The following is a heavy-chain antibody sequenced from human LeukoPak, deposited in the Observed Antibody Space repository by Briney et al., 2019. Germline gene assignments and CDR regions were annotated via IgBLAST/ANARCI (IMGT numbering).Heavy chain of an antibody. D-gene: IGHD5-18*01. J-gene: IGHJ4*02. CDR2: IYYSGSS. CDR1: GGSISSYY. Sequence: SETLSLTCTVSGGSISSYYWSWIRQPPGKGLECIGYIYYSGSSNYNPSLKSRVTISVVTSKNQFSLKLSSVTAADTAVYYCARRGNSYGYVFDYWGQGTLVTVSS. CDR3: ARRGNSYGYVFDY. V-gene: IGHV4-59*08.